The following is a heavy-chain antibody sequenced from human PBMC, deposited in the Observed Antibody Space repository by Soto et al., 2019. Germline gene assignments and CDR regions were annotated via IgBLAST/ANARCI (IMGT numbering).Heavy chain of an antibody. CDR2: TSISGGST. D-gene: IGHD1-26*01. J-gene: IGHJ5*02. Sequence: GGSLRLSCAASGFAFSSYAMSLVRQAPGKGLEWVSATSISGGSTYYAASVKGRFTISRDNSKNTLYLQMNSLRADDTALYYCAKGINWELPIASWGQGPRVTVYS. CDR1: GFAFSSYA. V-gene: IGHV3-23*01. CDR3: AKGINWELPIAS.